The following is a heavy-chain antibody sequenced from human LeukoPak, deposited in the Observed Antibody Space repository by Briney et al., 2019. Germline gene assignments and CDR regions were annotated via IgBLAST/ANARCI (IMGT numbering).Heavy chain of an antibody. J-gene: IGHJ6*03. V-gene: IGHV1-18*01. Sequence: PWVKVCCKASGYTFTSYGISRVRQAPGQGLERKGWTSAYNGNTNYAQKIQGRVTMTTDTSTSTAYMELRSLRSDDTAVYYCARVFTIFGVVRQEYMDVWGKGTTVTVSS. CDR1: GYTFTSYG. CDR3: ARVFTIFGVVRQEYMDV. CDR2: TSAYNGNT. D-gene: IGHD3-3*01.